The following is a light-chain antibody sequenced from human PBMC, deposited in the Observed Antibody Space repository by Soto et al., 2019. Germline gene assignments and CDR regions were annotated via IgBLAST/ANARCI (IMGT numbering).Light chain of an antibody. J-gene: IGLJ2*01. Sequence: QSALTQPASVSGSPGQSITISCAGTMRDVGAYNLVSWYQQHPGRAPQLIIYEVRNRPSGISFRFSGSKSGNTASLTISGLQAEDEADYYCTSYRSGSTPVVFGGGTKLTVL. CDR1: MRDVGAYNL. V-gene: IGLV2-14*01. CDR3: TSYRSGSTPVV. CDR2: EVR.